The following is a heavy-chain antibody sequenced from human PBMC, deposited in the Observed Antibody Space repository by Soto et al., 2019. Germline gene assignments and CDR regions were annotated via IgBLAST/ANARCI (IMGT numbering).Heavy chain of an antibody. CDR2: IYYSGST. CDR3: ERESSGYSYGYNWFDP. D-gene: IGHD5-18*01. Sequence: SETLSLTCTVSGGSISSYYWSWIRQPPGKGLEWIGYIYYSGSTNYNPSLKSRVTISVDTSKNQFSLKLSSVTAADTAVYYCERESSGYSYGYNWFDPWGQGTLVTVSS. CDR1: GGSISSYY. J-gene: IGHJ5*02. V-gene: IGHV4-59*01.